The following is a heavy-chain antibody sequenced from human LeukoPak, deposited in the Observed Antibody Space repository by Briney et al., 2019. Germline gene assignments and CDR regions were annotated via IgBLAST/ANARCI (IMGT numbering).Heavy chain of an antibody. Sequence: PVKVSCKASGGTFSSYTISWVRQAPGQGLEWMGRIIPILDIANYVQKFQGRVTITADKSTSTAYMELRSLRSDDTAVYYCARGSYGDYWGQGTLVTVSS. CDR1: GGTFSSYT. CDR3: ARGSYGDY. D-gene: IGHD3-16*01. CDR2: IIPILDIA. J-gene: IGHJ4*02. V-gene: IGHV1-69*02.